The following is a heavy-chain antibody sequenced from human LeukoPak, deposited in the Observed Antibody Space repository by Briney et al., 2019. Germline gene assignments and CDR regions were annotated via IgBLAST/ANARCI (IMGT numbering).Heavy chain of an antibody. D-gene: IGHD6-13*01. V-gene: IGHV4-38-2*02. Sequence: SETLSLTCIVSGYPISSGYYWGWIRQPPGKGLEWIGSIYHSGSTYYNPSLKSRVTISVDTSKNQFSLKLSSVTAADTAVYYCARRFVAAAGRRGYYFDYWGQGTLVTVSS. CDR1: GYPISSGYY. J-gene: IGHJ4*02. CDR3: ARRFVAAAGRRGYYFDY. CDR2: IYHSGST.